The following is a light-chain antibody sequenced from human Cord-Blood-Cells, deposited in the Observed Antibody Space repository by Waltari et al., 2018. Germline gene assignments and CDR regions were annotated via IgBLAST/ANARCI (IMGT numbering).Light chain of an antibody. CDR2: LGS. J-gene: IGKJ3*01. CDR3: MQALQTPFT. Sequence: DIVMTQSPLSLPVTPGEPASISCRSSQNLLQSNGYNYLDWYLQKPGQSPQLLIYLGSNRASGVPDRFSGSGSGTDFTLKISRVEAEDVGVYYCMQALQTPFTFGPGTKVDIK. CDR1: QNLLQSNGYNY. V-gene: IGKV2-28*01.